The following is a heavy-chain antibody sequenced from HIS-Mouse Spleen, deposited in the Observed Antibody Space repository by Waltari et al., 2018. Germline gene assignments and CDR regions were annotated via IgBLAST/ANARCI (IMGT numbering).Heavy chain of an antibody. V-gene: IGHV4-4*07. CDR1: GGSISSYY. CDR3: ACQRVGATTSPPFYYYYGMDV. Sequence: QVQLQESGPGLVKPSETLSLTCTVSGGSISSYYWSWIRQPAGKGLEWIGRIYTSGSTNYNPSLKSRVTMSVDTSKNQFSLKLSSVTAADTAVYYCACQRVGATTSPPFYYYYGMDVWGQGTTVTVSS. D-gene: IGHD1-26*01. CDR2: IYTSGST. J-gene: IGHJ6*02.